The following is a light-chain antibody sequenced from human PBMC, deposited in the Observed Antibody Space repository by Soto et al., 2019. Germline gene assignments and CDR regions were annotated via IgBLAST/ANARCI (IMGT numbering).Light chain of an antibody. V-gene: IGLV2-23*03. J-gene: IGLJ1*01. CDR2: EGS. Sequence: QSELTQPASVSGSPGQSISISCTGTSSDVGSYNLVSWYQQHPGKAPKLMIYEGSKRPSGVSNRFSGSKSGNTASLTISGLQAEDEADYYCCSYAGSSTFVSYVFGTGTKVTVL. CDR3: CSYAGSSTFVSYV. CDR1: SSDVGSYNL.